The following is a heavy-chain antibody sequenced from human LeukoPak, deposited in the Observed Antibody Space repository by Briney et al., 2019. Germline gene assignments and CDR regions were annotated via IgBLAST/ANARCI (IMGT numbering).Heavy chain of an antibody. CDR3: ASSTYDSSGDNAFDI. J-gene: IGHJ3*02. Sequence: PGGSLRLSCAASGFTFSDYYMSWIRQAPGKGLEWVSSISSSSSYIYYADSVKGRFTISRDNAKNSPYLQMNSLRAEDTAVYYCASSTYDSSGDNAFDIWGQGTMVTVSS. V-gene: IGHV3-11*06. D-gene: IGHD3-22*01. CDR1: GFTFSDYY. CDR2: ISSSSSYI.